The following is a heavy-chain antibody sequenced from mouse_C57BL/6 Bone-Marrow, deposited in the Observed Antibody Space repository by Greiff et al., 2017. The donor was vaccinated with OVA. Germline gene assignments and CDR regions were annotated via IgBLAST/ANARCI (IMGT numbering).Heavy chain of an antibody. D-gene: IGHD2-4*01. Sequence: QVQLQQPGAELVMPGASVKLSCKASGYTFTSYWMHWVKQRPGQGLEWIGEIDPSDSDTNYNQKFKGKSTLTVDKSSSTAYMQLSSLTSEDSAVYDYARGDDSFGYWGQGTTLTVSS. CDR1: GYTFTSYW. CDR2: IDPSDSDT. J-gene: IGHJ2*01. V-gene: IGHV1-69*01. CDR3: ARGDDSFGY.